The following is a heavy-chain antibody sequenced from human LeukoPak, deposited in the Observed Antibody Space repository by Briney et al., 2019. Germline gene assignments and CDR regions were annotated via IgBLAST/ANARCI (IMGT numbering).Heavy chain of an antibody. D-gene: IGHD6-19*01. J-gene: IGHJ4*02. Sequence: PGGSLRLSCAASGFTFSSYGMSWVRQAPGKGLEWVSSISGSGGGTYYGDSVKGRFTISRDNSKNALYLQMNSLRAEDTAVYYCAKLDSGSREWGQGTLVTVSS. CDR2: ISGSGGGT. CDR3: AKLDSGSRE. CDR1: GFTFSSYG. V-gene: IGHV3-23*01.